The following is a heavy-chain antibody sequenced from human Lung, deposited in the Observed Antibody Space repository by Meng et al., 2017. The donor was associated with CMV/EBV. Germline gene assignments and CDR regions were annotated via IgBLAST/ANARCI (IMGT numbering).Heavy chain of an antibody. D-gene: IGHD2-2*02. CDR3: ARVGDDIGSCTTTSCHNGYYFDY. Sequence: GESXKISCAASGFTVSSNYMSWVRQAPGKGLEWISIIYSGGDTYYVDSVKGRFTISRAISTNTLSLQLNNLRAEDSAVYYCARVGDDIGSCTTTSCHNGYYFDYWGQGTXVTVYS. V-gene: IGHV3-53*01. J-gene: IGHJ4*02. CDR2: IYSGGDT. CDR1: GFTVSSNY.